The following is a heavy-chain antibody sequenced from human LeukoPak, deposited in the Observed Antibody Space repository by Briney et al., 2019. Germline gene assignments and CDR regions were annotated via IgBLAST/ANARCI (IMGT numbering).Heavy chain of an antibody. Sequence: GGSLRLSCAACGFTFSSYSMNWVRQAPGKGLEWVSSISSSSSYIYYADSVKGRFTISRDNAKNSLYLQMNSLRDEDTAVYYCARDPYSGGYGAYYYYYMDVWGKGTTVTVSS. J-gene: IGHJ6*03. CDR2: ISSSSSYI. V-gene: IGHV3-21*01. CDR1: GFTFSSYS. CDR3: ARDPYSGGYGAYYYYYMDV. D-gene: IGHD6-19*01.